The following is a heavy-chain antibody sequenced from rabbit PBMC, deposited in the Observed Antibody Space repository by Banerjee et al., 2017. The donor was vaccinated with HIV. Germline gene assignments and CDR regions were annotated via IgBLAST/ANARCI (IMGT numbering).Heavy chain of an antibody. V-gene: IGHV1S45*01. CDR2: INAVTGKA. CDR3: TRDDGTSFSTYGMDL. J-gene: IGHJ6*01. D-gene: IGHD8-1*01. CDR1: GFSFSNKAV. Sequence: QEQLVESGGGLVKPEGSLKLSCTASGFSFSNKAVMCWVRQAPGKGLEWIACINAVTGKAVYASWAKGRFTFSKTSSTTVTLQMTSLTAADTATYFCTRDDGTSFSTYGMDLWGQGTLVTVS.